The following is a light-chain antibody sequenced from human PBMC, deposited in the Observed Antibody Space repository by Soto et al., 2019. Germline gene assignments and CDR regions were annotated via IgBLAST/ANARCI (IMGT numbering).Light chain of an antibody. CDR2: KAS. J-gene: IGKJ2*01. V-gene: IGKV1-5*03. CDR3: QQYNPYSRT. CDR1: QSISSW. Sequence: DIQMTQSPSALSASVGDRVTITCRARQSISSWLAWYQQKPGRAPKLLIYKASSLESGVPSRFSGSGSGTEFTLTISSLQPDDFATYYCQQYNPYSRTFGQGTKLEIK.